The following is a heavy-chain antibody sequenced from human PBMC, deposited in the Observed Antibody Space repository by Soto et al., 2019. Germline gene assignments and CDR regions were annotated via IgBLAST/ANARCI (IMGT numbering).Heavy chain of an antibody. D-gene: IGHD6-19*01. V-gene: IGHV3-21*01. CDR1: GFTFSSYS. J-gene: IGHJ4*02. CDR3: ATMTRIEVAGYFDY. CDR2: ISSSSSYI. Sequence: LRLSCAASGFTFSSYSMNWVRQAPGKGLEWVSSISSSSSYIYYADSVKGRFTISRDNAKNSLYLQMNSLRAEDTAVYYCATMTRIEVAGYFDYWGQGTLVTVSS.